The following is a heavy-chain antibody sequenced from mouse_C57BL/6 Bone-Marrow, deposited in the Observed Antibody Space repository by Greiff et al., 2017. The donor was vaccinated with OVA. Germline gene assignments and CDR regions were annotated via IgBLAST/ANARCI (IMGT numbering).Heavy chain of an antibody. J-gene: IGHJ3*01. D-gene: IGHD2-3*01. Sequence: VQGVESGAELARPGASVKLSCKASGYTFTSYGISWVKQRTGQGLEWIGEIYPRSGNTYYNEKFKGKATLTADKSSSTAYMELRSLTSEDSAVYFCARRGWLLLWFAYWGQGTLVTVSA. CDR3: ARRGWLLLWFAY. V-gene: IGHV1-81*01. CDR2: IYPRSGNT. CDR1: GYTFTSYG.